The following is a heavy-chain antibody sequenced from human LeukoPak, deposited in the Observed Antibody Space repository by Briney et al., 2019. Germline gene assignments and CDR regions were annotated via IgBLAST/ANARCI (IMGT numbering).Heavy chain of an antibody. J-gene: IGHJ5*02. CDR1: GGSISNYY. V-gene: IGHV4-59*08. D-gene: IGHD1-1*01. CDR3: AKRPGTGPAGFDP. CDR2: IYYTGST. Sequence: SETLSLTCTVSGGSISNYYWTWIRQPPGKGLEWIGYIYYTGSTNYNPSLKSRVTISVDTSKNQLSLKLSSVTAADTAVYYCAKRPGTGPAGFDPWGQGTLVTVSS.